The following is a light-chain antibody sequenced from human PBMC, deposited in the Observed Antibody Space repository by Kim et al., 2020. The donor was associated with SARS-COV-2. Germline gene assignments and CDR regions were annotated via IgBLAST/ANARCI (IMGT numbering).Light chain of an antibody. Sequence: ASVGDRVTITCRASQGISNNVAWYQQKPGEVPKLLIFDASVLQSGVPSRFSGSGSGTDFTLAISSLQPEDAATYYCQKCNGPPWTFGQGTKVDIK. CDR3: QKCNGPPWT. CDR1: QGISNN. CDR2: DAS. J-gene: IGKJ1*01. V-gene: IGKV1-27*01.